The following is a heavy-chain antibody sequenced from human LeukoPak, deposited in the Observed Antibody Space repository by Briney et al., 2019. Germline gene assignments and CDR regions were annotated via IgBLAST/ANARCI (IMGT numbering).Heavy chain of an antibody. CDR3: AYGGGDYGPRFDY. Sequence: PGGSLRLSCAASGFTVSSNYMSWVRQAPGKGLEWVSVIYSGGSTYYADSVKGRFAISRDNSKNTLYLQMNSLRAEDTAVYYCAYGGGDYGPRFDYWGQGTLVTVSS. V-gene: IGHV3-53*01. D-gene: IGHD4-17*01. CDR2: IYSGGST. CDR1: GFTVSSNY. J-gene: IGHJ4*02.